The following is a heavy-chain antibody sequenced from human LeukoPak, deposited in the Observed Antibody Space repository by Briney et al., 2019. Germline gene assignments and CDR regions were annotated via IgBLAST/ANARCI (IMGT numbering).Heavy chain of an antibody. CDR2: IYYSGST. V-gene: IGHV4-59*01. Sequence: VQPSETLSLTCTVSGGSISSYYWSWIRQPPGKGLEWIGYIYYSGSTNYNPSLKSRVTISVDTSKNQFSLKLSSVTAADTAAYYCARGSNDYRDYSFDYWGQGTLVTVSS. CDR1: GGSISSYY. CDR3: ARGSNDYRDYSFDY. D-gene: IGHD4-17*01. J-gene: IGHJ4*02.